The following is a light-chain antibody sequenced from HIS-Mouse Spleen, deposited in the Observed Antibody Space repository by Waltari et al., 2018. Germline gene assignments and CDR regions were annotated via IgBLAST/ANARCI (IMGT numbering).Light chain of an antibody. CDR1: QDISNY. CDR2: DAS. J-gene: IGKJ4*01. Sequence: DIQMTQYPASLSASVGDRVTITCQASQDISNYLTWYQQKPGKAPKLLIYDASNLETGVPSRFSGSGSGTDFTFTISSLQPEDIATYYCQQYDNLPLTFGGGTKVEIK. CDR3: QQYDNLPLT. V-gene: IGKV1-33*01.